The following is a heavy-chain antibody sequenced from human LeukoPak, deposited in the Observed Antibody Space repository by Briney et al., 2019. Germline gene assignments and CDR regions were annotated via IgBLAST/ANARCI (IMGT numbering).Heavy chain of an antibody. CDR3: ARWSYGSPYYYYYYGMDV. J-gene: IGHJ6*02. D-gene: IGHD2-21*01. CDR1: GYTFTSYT. Sequence: EASVKVSCKASGYTFTSYTMNWVRQAPGQGLEWMGWINTNTGNPTYAQGFTGRFVFSLDTSVSTAYLQISSLKAEDTAVYYCARWSYGSPYYYYYYGMDVWGQGTTVTVSS. V-gene: IGHV7-4-1*02. CDR2: INTNTGNP.